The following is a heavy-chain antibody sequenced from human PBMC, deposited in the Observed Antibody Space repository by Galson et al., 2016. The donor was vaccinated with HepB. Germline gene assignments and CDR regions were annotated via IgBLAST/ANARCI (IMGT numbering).Heavy chain of an antibody. CDR3: ATQSASTKCYWCFDP. Sequence: SLRLSCAASGFTVSNLYMTWVRQAPGKGLEWVALIYNSGRTTYADSVKGRFIISRDNSKNMMFLQMNNLRADDTAVHYCATQSASTKCYWCFDPWGQGTLVTVSS. CDR2: IYNSGRT. J-gene: IGHJ5*02. D-gene: IGHD2-2*01. V-gene: IGHV3-53*01. CDR1: GFTVSNLY.